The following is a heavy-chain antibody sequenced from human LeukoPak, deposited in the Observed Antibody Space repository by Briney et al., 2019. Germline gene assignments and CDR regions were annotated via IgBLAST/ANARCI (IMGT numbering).Heavy chain of an antibody. CDR2: ISYDGSNK. D-gene: IGHD6-13*01. Sequence: GGSLRLSCAASGFTFSSYAMHWVRQAPGKGLEWVAVISYDGSNKYYADSVKGRFTISRDNSKNTLYLQMNSLRAEDTAEYYCGRVQHQLVLYDAFDIWGQGTMVTVS. J-gene: IGHJ3*02. CDR3: GRVQHQLVLYDAFDI. V-gene: IGHV3-30*04. CDR1: GFTFSSYA.